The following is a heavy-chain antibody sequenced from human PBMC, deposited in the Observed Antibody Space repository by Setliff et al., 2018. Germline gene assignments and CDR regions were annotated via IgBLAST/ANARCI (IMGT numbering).Heavy chain of an antibody. V-gene: IGHV4-59*08. CDR2: IHSSGRS. CDR1: GDSINRNY. Sequence: KPSETLSLTCSVSGDSINRNYWSWIRQPPGKGLEWIGYIHSSGRSNYNPSLKSRVTISVDTSKNQFSLQVTSLAATDTALYFCARHEFVGGYYGSVTYRHFDYWGQGILVTVSS. CDR3: ARHEFVGGYYGSVTYRHFDY. D-gene: IGHD3-10*01. J-gene: IGHJ4*02.